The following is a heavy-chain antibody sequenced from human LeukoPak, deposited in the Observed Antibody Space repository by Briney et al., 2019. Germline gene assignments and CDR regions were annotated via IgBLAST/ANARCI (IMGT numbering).Heavy chain of an antibody. CDR3: AKGPSGPYYLVY. Sequence: GGSLRLSCAASGFSVSGNYMSWVRQAPGEGLEWVSVISTGGSTYYADSVKGRFSISRDASKSTVYLQMNSLRVDDTAVYYCAKGPSGPYYLVYWGQGTLVTVSS. J-gene: IGHJ4*02. D-gene: IGHD6-19*01. CDR2: ISTGGST. V-gene: IGHV3-66*01. CDR1: GFSVSGNY.